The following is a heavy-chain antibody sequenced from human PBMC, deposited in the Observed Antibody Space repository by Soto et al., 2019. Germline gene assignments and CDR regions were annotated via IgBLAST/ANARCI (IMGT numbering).Heavy chain of an antibody. CDR3: AREDYGGNSGYYYYGMDV. CDR2: IWYDGSNK. CDR1: GFTFSSYG. J-gene: IGHJ6*02. D-gene: IGHD4-17*01. Sequence: AGSLRLSCAASGFTFSSYGMHWVRQAPGKGLEWVAVIWYDGSNKYYADSVKGRFTISRDNSKNTLYLQMNSLRAEDTAVYYCAREDYGGNSGYYYYGMDVWGQGTTVTVSS. V-gene: IGHV3-33*01.